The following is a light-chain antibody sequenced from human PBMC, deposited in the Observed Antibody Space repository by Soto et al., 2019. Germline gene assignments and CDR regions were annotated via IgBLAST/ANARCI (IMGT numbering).Light chain of an antibody. CDR1: QSVSGY. V-gene: IGKV3-11*01. J-gene: IGKJ4*01. CDR3: QQRSNWPAT. Sequence: EIVLPQSPATLSLSPGNIAPLSCRSSQSVSGYLAWYQQKPGQAPRLLIYDASNRATGIPARFSGRGSGTDFTLTITSLEPEDFAVYYCQQRSNWPATFGGGTKVEI. CDR2: DAS.